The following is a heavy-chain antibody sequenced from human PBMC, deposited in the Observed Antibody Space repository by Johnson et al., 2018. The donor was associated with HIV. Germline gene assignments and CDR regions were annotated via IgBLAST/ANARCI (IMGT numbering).Heavy chain of an antibody. J-gene: IGHJ3*02. D-gene: IGHD6-13*01. CDR1: GFTFSSYG. CDR3: AKDINAGGSRGNAAFDI. CDR2: IRYDGSNK. Sequence: QVQLVESGGGVVQPGGSLRLSCAASGFTFSSYGMHWVRQAPGKGLEWVAFIRYDGSNKYYADSVKGRFTISRDNSKNTLYLQMNSLRAEDTALYYCAKDINAGGSRGNAAFDIWGQGTMVTFSS. V-gene: IGHV3-30*02.